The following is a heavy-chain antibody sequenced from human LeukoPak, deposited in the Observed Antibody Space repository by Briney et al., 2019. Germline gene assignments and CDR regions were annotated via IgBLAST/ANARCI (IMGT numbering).Heavy chain of an antibody. V-gene: IGHV3-23*01. CDR3: AKNRGGTYKYYMDV. Sequence: PGGSLRLSCAASGFTFNKYAMSWVRQAPGMGLEWLSYISGSGGATYYADSVKGRFTISRDNSKNQVYLQMGSLRAEDTAVYYCAKNRGGTYKYYMDVWGNGTTVTVPS. D-gene: IGHD1-1*01. CDR2: ISGSGGAT. CDR1: GFTFNKYA. J-gene: IGHJ6*03.